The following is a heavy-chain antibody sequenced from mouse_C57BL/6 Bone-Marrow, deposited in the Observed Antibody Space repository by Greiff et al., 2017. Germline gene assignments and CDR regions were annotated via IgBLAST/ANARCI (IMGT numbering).Heavy chain of an antibody. CDR2: IDPEDGET. V-gene: IGHV14-2*01. J-gene: IGHJ2*01. CDR1: GFNIKDYY. Sequence: EVQLQQSGAELVKPGASVKLSCTASGFNIKDYYIHWVKQRTEQGLEWIGRIDPEDGETKNAPKFQDKATITADTSSNTAYLQLSSLTSEDTAVYYCTRSLIYYGTNYWGQGTTLTVSS. CDR3: TRSLIYYGTNY. D-gene: IGHD1-1*01.